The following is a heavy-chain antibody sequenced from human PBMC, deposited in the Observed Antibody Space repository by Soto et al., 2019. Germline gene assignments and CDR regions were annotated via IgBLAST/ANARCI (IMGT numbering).Heavy chain of an antibody. Sequence: ASVKVSCKAPGDTFTSYYLNWVRQAPGQGLEWMRVINPHGGSTKYAQKFQGRITMTRDTSRSTVYMELSSLRSDDTAIYYCARSSGGNFGIIIEGSNWFDPWGQGTLVTVSP. D-gene: IGHD3-3*01. J-gene: IGHJ5*02. V-gene: IGHV1-46*01. CDR3: ARSSGGNFGIIIEGSNWFDP. CDR1: GDTFTSYY. CDR2: INPHGGST.